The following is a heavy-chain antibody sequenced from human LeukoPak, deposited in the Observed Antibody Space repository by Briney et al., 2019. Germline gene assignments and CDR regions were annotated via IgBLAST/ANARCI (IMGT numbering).Heavy chain of an antibody. CDR2: IIPIFGTA. CDR1: GGTFSSYA. V-gene: IGHV1-69*06. J-gene: IGHJ3*02. D-gene: IGHD3-10*01. Sequence: ASVKVSCKASGGTFSSYAISWVRQAPGQGLEWMGGIIPIFGTANYAQKFQGRVTITADKSTSTAYMELSSLRSEDTAVYYCAVGIRADDAFDIWGQGTMVTVSS. CDR3: AVGIRADDAFDI.